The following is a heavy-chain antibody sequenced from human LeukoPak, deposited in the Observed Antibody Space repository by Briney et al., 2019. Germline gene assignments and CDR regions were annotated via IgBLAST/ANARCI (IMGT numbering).Heavy chain of an antibody. CDR2: IYPGDSDT. CDR1: GYSFTNYW. J-gene: IGHJ4*02. CDR3: ARRHKRGAYSYGVDY. Sequence: GESLKISCKGSGYSFTNYWIAWVRQMPGKGLEWMGIIYPGDSDTRYSPPFQGQVTISADKSITTAYLQWNSLKASDTAMYYCARRHKRGAYSYGVDYWGQGTLVTVSS. D-gene: IGHD5-18*01. V-gene: IGHV5-51*01.